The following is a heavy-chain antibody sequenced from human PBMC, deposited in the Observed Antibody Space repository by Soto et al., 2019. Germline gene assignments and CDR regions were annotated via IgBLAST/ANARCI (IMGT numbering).Heavy chain of an antibody. V-gene: IGHV1-69*01. CDR1: GGTFGSYA. D-gene: IGHD2-2*01. CDR2: IIPIPGTA. Sequence: QVQLVQSGAEVKKPGSSVKVSCKASGGTFGSYAISWVRQAPGQGLEWMGGIIPIPGTANYAQKFQGRVTIAAHESTSTAYVELSSLRSEDTAVYYCARSQGSSTSLEIYYYYYYGMDVWGQGTTVTVSS. CDR3: ARSQGSSTSLEIYYYYYYGMDV. J-gene: IGHJ6*02.